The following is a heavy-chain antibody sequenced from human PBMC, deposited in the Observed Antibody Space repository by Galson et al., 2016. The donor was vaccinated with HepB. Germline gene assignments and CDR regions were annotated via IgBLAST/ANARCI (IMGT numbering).Heavy chain of an antibody. CDR2: ISDIGANT. CDR1: GFIFNSHA. CDR3: AARYGEFLMVFDY. V-gene: IGHV3-23*01. Sequence: YLRLSCAGSGFIFNSHAMSWVRQAPGKGLELVSAISDIGANTYHADFVKGRFTISRDNSKNTMYLQMNSLRVEDTAVYYCAARYGEFLMVFDYWGQGTLVTVSS. J-gene: IGHJ4*02. D-gene: IGHD3-10*01.